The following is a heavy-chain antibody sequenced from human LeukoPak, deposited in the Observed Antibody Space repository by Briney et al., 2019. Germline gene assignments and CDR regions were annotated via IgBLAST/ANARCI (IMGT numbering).Heavy chain of an antibody. J-gene: IGHJ4*02. CDR2: IYYSGST. CDR1: GGSISSGDYY. V-gene: IGHV4-30-4*01. CDR3: AAFWIQLWKRPHSHVLDY. Sequence: SQTLSLTCTVSGGSISSGDYYWSWIRQPPGKGLEWIGYIYYSGSTYYNPSLKSRVTISVDTSKNQFSLKLSSVTAADTAVYYCAAFWIQLWKRPHSHVLDYWGQGTLVTVSS. D-gene: IGHD5-18*01.